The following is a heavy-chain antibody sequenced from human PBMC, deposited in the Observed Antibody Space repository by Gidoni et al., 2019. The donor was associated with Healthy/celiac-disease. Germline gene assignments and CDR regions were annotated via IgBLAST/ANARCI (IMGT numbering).Heavy chain of an antibody. CDR1: GFTLSSYA. CDR2: ISYDGSNK. V-gene: IGHV3-30-3*01. D-gene: IGHD2-15*01. J-gene: IGHJ6*02. CDR3: ASWGDCSGGSCYYPPYYYYGMDV. Sequence: QVQLVESGGGVVQPGRSLRLPCAASGFTLSSYAMHGVRQAPGKGLGWVAVISYDGSNKYYADSVKGRFTISRDNSKNTLYLQMNSLRAEDTAVYYCASWGDCSGGSCYYPPYYYYGMDVWGQGTTVTVSS.